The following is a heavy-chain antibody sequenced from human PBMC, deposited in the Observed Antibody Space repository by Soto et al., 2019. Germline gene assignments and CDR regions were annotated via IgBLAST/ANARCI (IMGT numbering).Heavy chain of an antibody. D-gene: IGHD3-3*01. Sequence: GGSLRLSCSASGFTFSSYAMHWVRQAPGKGLEYVSAISSNGGSTYYADSVKGRFTISRDNSKNTLYLQMNSLRAEDTAVYYCANTNDFWSRSLTEYWGQGTLVTVSS. J-gene: IGHJ4*02. CDR3: ANTNDFWSRSLTEY. CDR2: ISSNGGST. V-gene: IGHV3-64*04. CDR1: GFTFSSYA.